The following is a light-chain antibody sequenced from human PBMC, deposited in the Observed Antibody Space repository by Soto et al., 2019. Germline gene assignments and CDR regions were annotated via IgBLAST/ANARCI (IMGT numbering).Light chain of an antibody. J-gene: IGKJ1*01. CDR3: QQYXXXXXT. Sequence: ASQSVTTQLAWSQQKPGQAPRLIIHGXSSRATGVPDRITGSGSGTDFTLSISRLEPEDFAVYYCQQYXXXXXTFGQGTKADIK. V-gene: IGKV3-20*01. CDR1: QSVTTQ. CDR2: GXS.